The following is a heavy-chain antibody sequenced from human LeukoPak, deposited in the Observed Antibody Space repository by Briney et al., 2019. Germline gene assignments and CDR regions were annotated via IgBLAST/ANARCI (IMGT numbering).Heavy chain of an antibody. CDR2: IKQDGSEK. D-gene: IGHD5-18*01. V-gene: IGHV3-7*01. CDR1: GFTFSSYW. Sequence: GGSLRLSCAASGFTFSSYWMSWVRQAPGKGLEWVANIKQDGSEKYYVDSVKGRFTISRDNAKNSLYLQMNSLRAEDTAVYYCARDHRTWLWFSPTFDYWGQGTLVTVSS. J-gene: IGHJ4*02. CDR3: ARDHRTWLWFSPTFDY.